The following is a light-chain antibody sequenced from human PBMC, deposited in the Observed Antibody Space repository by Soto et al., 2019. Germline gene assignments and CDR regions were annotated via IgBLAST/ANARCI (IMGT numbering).Light chain of an antibody. V-gene: IGKV1-5*03. CDR3: QHYNTYSGT. J-gene: IGKJ3*01. CDR1: QSINTW. Sequence: DIQMTQSPSTLSASVGDRVTITCRASQSINTWLAWYQQKPGKAPKLLIYRASTLESGVPSRFSGSGSGTDFTLTISSLQPDDFSTYYCQHYNTYSGTFGPGTKVDI. CDR2: RAS.